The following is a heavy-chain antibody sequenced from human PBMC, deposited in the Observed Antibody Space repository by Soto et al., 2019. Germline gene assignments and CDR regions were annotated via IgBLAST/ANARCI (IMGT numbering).Heavy chain of an antibody. CDR1: GFTFSSYA. CDR3: AKDDCSGGSCFYHYYNMDV. CDR2: ISSSGSST. D-gene: IGHD2-15*01. V-gene: IGHV3-23*01. Sequence: PGGSLRLSCAASGFTFSSYAMSWVRQAPGKGLEWVSVISSSGSSTYYTRYVKGRFTISRDNSKNTLFLQMDSLRPEDTAVYYCAKDDCSGGSCFYHYYNMDVWGQGTTVTVSS. J-gene: IGHJ6*02.